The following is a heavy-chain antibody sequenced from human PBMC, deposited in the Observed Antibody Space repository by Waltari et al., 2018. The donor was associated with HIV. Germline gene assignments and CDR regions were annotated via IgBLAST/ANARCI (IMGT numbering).Heavy chain of an antibody. V-gene: IGHV4-59*01. CDR2: IHYSGST. CDR3: AGSLHQLIFPLLFAH. J-gene: IGHJ4*02. CDR1: GGSTSSSY. D-gene: IGHD2-2*01. Sequence: QVQLQESGPGLVKPSETLSLTCTVSGGSTSSSYWSWIRQPPGEGLEWIGYIHYSGSTNYHPSLKSRVTVSVYTSKNQVSLRLSSVSAADTAVYYCAGSLHQLIFPLLFAHWGQGTLVTVSP.